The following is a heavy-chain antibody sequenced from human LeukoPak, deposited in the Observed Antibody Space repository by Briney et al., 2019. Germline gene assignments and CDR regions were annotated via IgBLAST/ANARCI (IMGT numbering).Heavy chain of an antibody. CDR2: IWYDGSNK. Sequence: PGGSLRLSCAASGFTFSSYGMHWVRQAPGKGLEWVAVIWYDGSNKYYADSVKGRFTISRDNSKNTLYLQMNSLRAEDTAVYYCAMGHCSSTSCYTVNDAFDIWGQGTMVTVSS. V-gene: IGHV3-33*01. J-gene: IGHJ3*02. D-gene: IGHD2-2*02. CDR3: AMGHCSSTSCYTVNDAFDI. CDR1: GFTFSSYG.